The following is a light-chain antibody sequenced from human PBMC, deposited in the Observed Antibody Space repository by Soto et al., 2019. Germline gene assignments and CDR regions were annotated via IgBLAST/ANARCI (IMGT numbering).Light chain of an antibody. CDR2: GAS. Sequence: EIVTTQSPVTLSVSPGDTATLSCRASQSVRTNLAWYQQKPGQAPRLLIYGASTRATGIAARFSGSGFGTEFTLTITSLQSEDFAVYYCQQYNQWPPWTFGQGTKVEVK. V-gene: IGKV3-15*01. CDR1: QSVRTN. CDR3: QQYNQWPPWT. J-gene: IGKJ1*01.